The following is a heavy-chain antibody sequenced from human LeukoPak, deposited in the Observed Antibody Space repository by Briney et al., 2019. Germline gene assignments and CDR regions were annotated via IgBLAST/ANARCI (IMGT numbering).Heavy chain of an antibody. D-gene: IGHD3-10*01. Sequence: GASVKVSCKASGYTFTSYYMHWVRQATGQGLEWMGWMNPNSGNTGYAQKFQGRVTMTRNTSISTAYMEPSSLRSEDTAVYYCARGLWHYYGSGSYWFDPWGQGTLVTVSS. CDR2: MNPNSGNT. V-gene: IGHV1-8*02. CDR3: ARGLWHYYGSGSYWFDP. CDR1: GYTFTSYY. J-gene: IGHJ5*02.